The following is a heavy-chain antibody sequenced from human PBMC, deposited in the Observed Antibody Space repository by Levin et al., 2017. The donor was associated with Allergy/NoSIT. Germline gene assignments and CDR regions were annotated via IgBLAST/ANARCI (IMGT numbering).Heavy chain of an antibody. Sequence: GESLKISCAASGFTFSDYYMSWIRQAPGKGLEWVSYISSSSSYTNYADSVKGRFTISRDNAKNSLYLQMNSLRAEDTAVYYCARALPYGSGSPDYWGQGTLVTVSS. D-gene: IGHD3-10*01. J-gene: IGHJ4*02. CDR1: GFTFSDYY. V-gene: IGHV3-11*05. CDR3: ARALPYGSGSPDY. CDR2: ISSSSSYT.